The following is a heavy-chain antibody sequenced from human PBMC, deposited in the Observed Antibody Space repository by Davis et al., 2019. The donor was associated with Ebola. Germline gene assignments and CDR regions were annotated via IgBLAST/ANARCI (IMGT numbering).Heavy chain of an antibody. Sequence: AASVKVSCKASGGTFSSYPITWVRQAPGQGLEWLGGIIPMFGTTNYAQKFRDRVTITADKSTTTVYMEVTSLRSEDTAVYYCARAKGPTDVWGQGTTVTVSS. J-gene: IGHJ6*02. CDR3: ARAKGPTDV. CDR2: IIPMFGTT. CDR1: GGTFSSYP. V-gene: IGHV1-69*06.